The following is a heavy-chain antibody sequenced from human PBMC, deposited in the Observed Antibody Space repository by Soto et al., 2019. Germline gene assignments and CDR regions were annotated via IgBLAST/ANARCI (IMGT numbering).Heavy chain of an antibody. Sequence: ASVKVSCKASGYTFTSYGISWVRQAPGQGLEWMGWISAYNGNTNYAQKFQGWVTMTRDTSISTAYMELSRLRSDDTAVYYCARATEGLWFGELLPASYYYYGMDVWGQGTTVTVSS. J-gene: IGHJ6*02. CDR2: ISAYNGNT. D-gene: IGHD3-10*01. CDR1: GYTFTSYG. CDR3: ARATEGLWFGELLPASYYYYGMDV. V-gene: IGHV1-18*01.